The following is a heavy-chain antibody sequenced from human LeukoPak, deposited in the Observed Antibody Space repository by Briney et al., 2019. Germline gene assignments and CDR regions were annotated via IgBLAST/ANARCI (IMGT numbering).Heavy chain of an antibody. CDR3: ARVLGSGNFDP. Sequence: SETLSLTCTVSGGSISSSSYYWGWIRQPPGKGLEWIGSIYYSGSTYYNPSLKSRVTISVDTSKNQFSLKLSSVTAADTAVYYCARVLGSGNFDPWGQGTLVTVSS. CDR1: GGSISSSSYY. D-gene: IGHD3-10*01. CDR2: IYYSGST. V-gene: IGHV4-39*07. J-gene: IGHJ5*02.